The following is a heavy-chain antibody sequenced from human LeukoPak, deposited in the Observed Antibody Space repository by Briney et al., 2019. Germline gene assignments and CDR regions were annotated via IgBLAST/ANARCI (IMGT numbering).Heavy chain of an antibody. Sequence: GGSLRLSCAASGFTFSNNYMHWVRQAPGKGLVWVSRIDRDGSSTTYADSVKGRFTISRDNAKNTLYLQMNSLRAEDTAVYHCAREHLNEGPTADSWGRGTLVTVSS. CDR1: GFTFSNNY. V-gene: IGHV3-74*01. D-gene: IGHD4-17*01. J-gene: IGHJ4*02. CDR2: IDRDGSST. CDR3: AREHLNEGPTADS.